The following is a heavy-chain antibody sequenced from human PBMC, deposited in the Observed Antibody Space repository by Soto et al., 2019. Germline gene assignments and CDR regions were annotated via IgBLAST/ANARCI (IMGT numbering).Heavy chain of an antibody. CDR2: IYYSGST. D-gene: IGHD3-3*01. V-gene: IGHV4-59*01. CDR1: GGSISSYY. CDR3: AREGLNRGYYNWFDP. J-gene: IGHJ5*02. Sequence: KPSETLSLTCTVSGGSISSYYWSWIRQPPGKGLEWIGYIYYSGSTNYNPSLKSRVTISVDTSKNQFSLKLSSVTAADTAVYYCAREGLNRGYYNWFDPWGQGTLVTVSS.